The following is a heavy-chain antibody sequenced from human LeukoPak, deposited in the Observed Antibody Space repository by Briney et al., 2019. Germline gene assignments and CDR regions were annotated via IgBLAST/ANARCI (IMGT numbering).Heavy chain of an antibody. CDR1: GFTFSSHD. V-gene: IGHV3-21*06. CDR3: VRARLTDGGSDY. Sequence: GGSLRLSCAASGFTFSSHDMHWVRHAPGKGLEWVSSTTSKNEIHNADSVKGRFTISRDNAKSSLYLQMNSLRAEDTAVYYCVRARLTDGGSDYWGQGTLVTVSS. CDR2: TTSKNEI. D-gene: IGHD2-15*01. J-gene: IGHJ4*02.